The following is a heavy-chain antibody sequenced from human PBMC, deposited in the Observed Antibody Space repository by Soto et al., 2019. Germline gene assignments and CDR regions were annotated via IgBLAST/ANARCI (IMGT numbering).Heavy chain of an antibody. Sequence: GASVKVSCKASGGTFSSYGISRVRQAPRQGLEWMGGIIPIFGTANYAQKFQGRVTITADESTSTAYMELSSLRSEDTAVYYCARSLYCSGGSCYSSYYYYYGMDVWGQGTTVTVSS. CDR3: ARSLYCSGGSCYSSYYYYYGMDV. CDR1: GGTFSSYG. CDR2: IIPIFGTA. D-gene: IGHD2-15*01. J-gene: IGHJ6*02. V-gene: IGHV1-69*13.